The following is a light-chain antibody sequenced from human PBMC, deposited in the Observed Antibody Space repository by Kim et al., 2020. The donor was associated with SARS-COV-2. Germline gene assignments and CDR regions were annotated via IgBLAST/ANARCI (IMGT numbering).Light chain of an antibody. Sequence: AHGKTARITCGGNNIGSKSVHWYQQKPGQAPVLVIYYDSDRPSGIPERFSGSNSGNTATLTISRVEAGDEADYYCQVWDSSSDHWVFGGGTQLTV. CDR3: QVWDSSSDHWV. V-gene: IGLV3-21*04. CDR1: NIGSKS. CDR2: YDS. J-gene: IGLJ3*02.